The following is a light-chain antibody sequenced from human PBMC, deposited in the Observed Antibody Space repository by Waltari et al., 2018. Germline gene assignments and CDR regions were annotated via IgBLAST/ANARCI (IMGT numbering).Light chain of an antibody. J-gene: IGLJ1*01. CDR3: CSYAGSYTYV. V-gene: IGLV2-11*01. Sequence: QSALTQPRSVSGSPGLSVTVSCTGTSSDVCGHAYASWYQQHPGQAPKLMIYDVSTRPSGVPDRFSGSKSGNTASLTISGLQAEDEADYYCCSYAGSYTYVFGTGTKVTVL. CDR2: DVS. CDR1: SSDVCGHAY.